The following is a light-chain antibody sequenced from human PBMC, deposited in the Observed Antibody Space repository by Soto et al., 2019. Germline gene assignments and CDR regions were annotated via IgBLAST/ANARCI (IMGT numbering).Light chain of an antibody. CDR3: HQYGSSPYT. CDR1: QSVSNNY. CDR2: GAS. V-gene: IGKV3-20*01. J-gene: IGKJ2*01. Sequence: EIVLTQSPGTLSLSPGERATLSCRASQSVSNNYLTWYQHKPGQAPRLLIYGASSSATGIPERFSGSGSGTDFTLTISRLEPEDFAVYYCHQYGSSPYTFGQGTELEIK.